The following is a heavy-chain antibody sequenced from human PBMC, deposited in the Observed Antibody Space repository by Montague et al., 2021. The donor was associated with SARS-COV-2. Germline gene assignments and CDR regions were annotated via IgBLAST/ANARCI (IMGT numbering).Heavy chain of an antibody. J-gene: IGHJ4*02. CDR3: ARWDPQTLTLIGLRGKSASDY. V-gene: IGHV6-1*01. Sequence: CAISGDSVSSNSAAWDWIRQSPSRGLEWLGRTYYRSQWYNDYAVSVGSRIAINPDTSKNHFSLQLDSVTPEDTGVYYCARWDPQTLTLIGLRGKSASDYWGQGTLVTVSS. D-gene: IGHD4-23*01. CDR2: TYYRSQWYN. CDR1: GDSVSSNSAA.